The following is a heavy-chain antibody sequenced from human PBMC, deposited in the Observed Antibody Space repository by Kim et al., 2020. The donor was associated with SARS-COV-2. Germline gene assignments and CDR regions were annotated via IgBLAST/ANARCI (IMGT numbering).Heavy chain of an antibody. CDR3: ARDRDLSPIHYFGH. V-gene: IGHV3-30-3*01. D-gene: IGHD2-21*02. Sequence: GGSLRLSCAASGFTINTYVMHWVRQAPGKGLEWVALVSSDGSTKYYSDSVRGRFTISRDSSQNTVYLQMNSLRAEDTALYYCARDRDLSPIHYFGHWGQGTLVTVSS. CDR2: VSSDGSTK. CDR1: GFTINTYV. J-gene: IGHJ4*02.